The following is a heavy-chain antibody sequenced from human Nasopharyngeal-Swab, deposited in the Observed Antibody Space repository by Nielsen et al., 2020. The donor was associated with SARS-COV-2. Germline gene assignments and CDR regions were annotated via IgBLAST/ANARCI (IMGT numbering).Heavy chain of an antibody. CDR2: ISSNGGST. CDR3: EKGSGLSGSLDY. D-gene: IGHD6-19*01. V-gene: IGHV3-64D*06. J-gene: IGHJ4*02. Sequence: WIRQPPGKGLEYVSAISSNGGSTYYADSVKGRFTISRDNSKSTLCLQMSSLRAEDTAVYYCEKGSGLSGSLDYWGQGTLVTVSS.